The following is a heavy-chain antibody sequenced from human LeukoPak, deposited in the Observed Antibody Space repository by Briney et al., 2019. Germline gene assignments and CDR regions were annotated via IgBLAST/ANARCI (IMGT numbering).Heavy chain of an antibody. Sequence: PSETLSLTCTVSGYSISSGYYWGWIRQPPGKGLEWIGSIYHSGSTYYNPSLKSRVTISVDTSKNQFSLKLSSVTAADTAVYYCAKSASTRWGYSYGDDAFDIWGQGTMVTVSS. V-gene: IGHV4-38-2*02. D-gene: IGHD5-18*01. CDR2: IYHSGST. CDR1: GYSISSGYY. CDR3: AKSASTRWGYSYGDDAFDI. J-gene: IGHJ3*02.